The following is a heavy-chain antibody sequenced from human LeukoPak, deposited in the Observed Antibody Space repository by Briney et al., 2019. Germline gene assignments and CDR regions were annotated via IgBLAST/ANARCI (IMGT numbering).Heavy chain of an antibody. D-gene: IGHD3-10*01. J-gene: IGHJ6*02. V-gene: IGHV3-33*01. CDR1: GFTFSTYA. Sequence: GGSLRLSCAASGFTFSTYAMHWVRQAPGKGLEWVAVIWYDGSKKYYADSVKGRFTISRDNSKNTLSLQMNSLRAEDTAVYYCARVVRGINLGMDVWGQGTTVTVSS. CDR3: ARVVRGINLGMDV. CDR2: IWYDGSKK.